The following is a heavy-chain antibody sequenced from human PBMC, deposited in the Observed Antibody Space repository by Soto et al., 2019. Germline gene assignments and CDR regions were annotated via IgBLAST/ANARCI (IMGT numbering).Heavy chain of an antibody. CDR2: IYYSGNT. V-gene: IGHV4-31*03. CDR3: ARRVTSHYYRSGIPYYGIDV. D-gene: IGHD3-10*01. CDR1: GGSISTEDYY. Sequence: QVQLQESGPGLVKPSQPLSLTCTVSGGSISTEDYYWTWIRQHPGKGLEWIGFIYYSGNTYYNPSLKSRVTISLDTSKNQFSLKLSSVTAADTALYYCARRVTSHYYRSGIPYYGIDVWGQGTTVTVSS. J-gene: IGHJ6*02.